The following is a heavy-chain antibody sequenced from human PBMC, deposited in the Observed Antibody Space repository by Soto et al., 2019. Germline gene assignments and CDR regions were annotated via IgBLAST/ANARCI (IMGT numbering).Heavy chain of an antibody. J-gene: IGHJ4*02. CDR2: IYWDDDK. CDR3: AHRIGAPGYFNY. V-gene: IGHV2-5*02. D-gene: IGHD6-6*01. Sequence: QITLKESGPTLVKPTQTLTLTCTFSSFSLSTNGVGVGWIRQSPGKALEWLALIYWDDDKRFNTSLKSRLTITTDTSKNQVVLTLTNMDPVDTGTYYCAHRIGAPGYFNYWGQGTLVTVSS. CDR1: SFSLSTNGVG.